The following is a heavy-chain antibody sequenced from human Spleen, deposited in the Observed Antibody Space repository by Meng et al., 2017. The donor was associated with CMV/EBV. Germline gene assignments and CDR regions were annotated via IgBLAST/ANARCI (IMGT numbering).Heavy chain of an antibody. Sequence: GSFRGYSCNWIHPPPGEGLEWLWKIRKSDATAYTSSLQRRVTISVDTSKRQFSLNLTSVTAADTAVYYCAKGRYCKSPNCLKSYFQHWGQGTLVTVSS. V-gene: IGHV4-34*01. CDR2: IRKSDAT. CDR3: AKGRYCKSPNCLKSYFQH. D-gene: IGHD2-2*01. J-gene: IGHJ1*01. CDR1: GSFRGYS.